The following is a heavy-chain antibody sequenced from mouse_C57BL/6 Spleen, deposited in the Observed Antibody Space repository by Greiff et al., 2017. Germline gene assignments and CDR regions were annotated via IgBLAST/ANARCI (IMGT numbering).Heavy chain of an antibody. Sequence: VQLQQPVAELVKPGASVTLSCKASGYTFTRYRMHWVKQRPGQGLEWIGEIDPSDSYTNYNQKFKGKATLTVDTSSSTAYMQLSSLTSEDSAVYYCARGGTDYWGQGTTLTVSS. CDR1: GYTFTRYR. J-gene: IGHJ2*01. D-gene: IGHD3-3*01. CDR3: ARGGTDY. CDR2: IDPSDSYT. V-gene: IGHV1-50*01.